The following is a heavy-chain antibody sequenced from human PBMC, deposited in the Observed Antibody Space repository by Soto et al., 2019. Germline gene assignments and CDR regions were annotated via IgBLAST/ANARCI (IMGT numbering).Heavy chain of an antibody. CDR1: GFTFSSYW. D-gene: IGHD1-26*01. J-gene: IGHJ4*02. CDR3: ARKPPGRAWAGATDY. Sequence: EVQLVESGGGLVQPGGSLRLSCAASGFTFSSYWMHWVRQAPGKGLVWVSRINTDGSSTSYADSVKGRFTISRDNAENTLYLQMNSLRVEDTAIYYCARKPPGRAWAGATDYWGQGTLVTVSS. CDR2: INTDGSST. V-gene: IGHV3-74*01.